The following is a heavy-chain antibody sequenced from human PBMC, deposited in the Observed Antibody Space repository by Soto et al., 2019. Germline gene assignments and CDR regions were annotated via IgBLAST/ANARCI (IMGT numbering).Heavy chain of an antibody. CDR2: IYRGGTT. CDR3: ASEYYYYRGV. V-gene: IGHV3-53*04. J-gene: IGHJ6*03. CDR1: GFSVSDNY. Sequence: EVHLVESGGGLVQPGGSLRLSCAASGFSVSDNYMTWVRQAPGKGLEWVSVIYRGGTTYYADSVKGRFTIFRHKSENTLSLQMSDLRTEDTAVYYCASEYYYYRGVWGKGTTVTVSS.